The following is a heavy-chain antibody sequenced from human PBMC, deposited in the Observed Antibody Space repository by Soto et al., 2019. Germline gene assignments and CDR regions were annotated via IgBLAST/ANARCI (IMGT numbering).Heavy chain of an antibody. CDR1: GGSFSGYY. V-gene: IGHV4-34*12. CDR2: IIHSGST. J-gene: IGHJ6*03. CDR3: GSIKEWSVRNYYYYYLDV. D-gene: IGHD3-3*01. Sequence: QVQLQQRGAGLLKPSETLSLTCAVYGGSFSGYYWSWIRQPPGKGLEWIGEIIHSGSTNYNPSLKSRVTIYVDTSKNQFSLKLSSVTAADTAVYYCGSIKEWSVRNYYYYYLDVGGNGSTVTVSS.